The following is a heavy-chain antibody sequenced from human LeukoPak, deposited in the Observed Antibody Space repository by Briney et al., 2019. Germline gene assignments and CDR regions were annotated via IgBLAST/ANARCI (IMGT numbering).Heavy chain of an antibody. CDR2: LHHSVST. V-gene: IGHV4-4*08. CDR1: GGSLRSYY. Sequence: PSETLSLTCTVSGGSLRSYYWSWIWQPPRKGLEWMGYLHHSVSTNYNPSLKSRFTISVATSKNQFSLKLISVTAADTAIYYCARNPIFATGRHWYYFDNWGQGTLVTVSS. D-gene: IGHD3-10*01. J-gene: IGHJ4*02. CDR3: ARNPIFATGRHWYYFDN.